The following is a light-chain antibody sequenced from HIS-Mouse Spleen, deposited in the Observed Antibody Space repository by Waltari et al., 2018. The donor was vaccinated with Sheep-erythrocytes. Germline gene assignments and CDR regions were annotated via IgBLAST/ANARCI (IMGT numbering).Light chain of an antibody. CDR1: SSDVGSYNL. J-gene: IGLJ3*02. Sequence: QSALTQPASVSGSPAQSITISCPGTSSDVGSYNLVSWYQQHPGKAPKLMIYEGSKRPSGVSNRFSGSKSGNTASLTISGLQAEDEADYYCCSYAGSSTWVFGGGTKLTVL. V-gene: IGLV2-23*01. CDR3: CSYAGSSTWV. CDR2: EGS.